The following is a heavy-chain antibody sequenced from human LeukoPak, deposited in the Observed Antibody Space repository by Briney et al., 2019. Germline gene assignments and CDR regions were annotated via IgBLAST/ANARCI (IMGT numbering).Heavy chain of an antibody. V-gene: IGHV1-46*01. CDR3: ARDVVVTAHGGDFDY. Sequence: ASVKVSCKASGYTFTSYYMHWVRQAPGQGLEWMGIINPSGGGTSYAQKFQGRVTMTRDTSTSTVYMELSSLRSEDTAVYYCARDVVVTAHGGDFDYWGQGTLVTVSS. J-gene: IGHJ4*02. CDR1: GYTFTSYY. D-gene: IGHD2-21*02. CDR2: INPSGGGT.